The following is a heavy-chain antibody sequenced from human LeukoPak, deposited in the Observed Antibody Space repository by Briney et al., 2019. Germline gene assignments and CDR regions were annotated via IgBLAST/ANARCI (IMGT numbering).Heavy chain of an antibody. CDR1: GFTFSSYS. CDR3: ARGHYDFWSGYLPQVDDY. CDR2: ISSSSSYI. V-gene: IGHV3-21*01. D-gene: IGHD3-3*01. Sequence: PGGSLRLSCAASGFTFSSYSMNWVRQAPGKGLEWVSSISSSSSYIYYADSVKGRFTISRDNAKNSLYLQMNSLRAEDTAVYYCARGHYDFWSGYLPQVDDYWGQGTLVTVSS. J-gene: IGHJ4*02.